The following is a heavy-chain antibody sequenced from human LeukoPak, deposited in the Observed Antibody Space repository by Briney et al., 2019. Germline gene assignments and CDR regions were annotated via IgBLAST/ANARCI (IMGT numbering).Heavy chain of an antibody. V-gene: IGHV7-4-1*02. D-gene: IGHD3-22*01. CDR3: ARDGARSYYYDSSGYYY. CDR1: GYTFTSYA. Sequence: GASVKVSCKASGYTFTSYAMNWVRQAPGQGLEWMGWINTNTGNPTYAQGFTGRFVFSLDTSVSTAYLQVSSLKAEDTAVYYCARDGARSYYYDSSGYYYWGQGTLVTVSS. CDR2: INTNTGNP. J-gene: IGHJ4*02.